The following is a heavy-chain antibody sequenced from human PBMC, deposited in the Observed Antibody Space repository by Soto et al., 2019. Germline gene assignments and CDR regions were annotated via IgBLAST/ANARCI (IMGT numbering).Heavy chain of an antibody. Sequence: EVQLVESGEGLVKPGGSLRLSCAASGFTFSNAWMNWVRQAPGKGLEWVGRIISKTDGGRTDYTAPVKDRFIMSRDDSKNMLYLQMNSLKTEDTAVYYCAAGTGRTDFDYWGQGTQVTVSS. CDR3: AAGTGRTDFDY. J-gene: IGHJ4*02. CDR2: IISKTDGGRT. CDR1: GFTFSNAW. V-gene: IGHV3-15*01.